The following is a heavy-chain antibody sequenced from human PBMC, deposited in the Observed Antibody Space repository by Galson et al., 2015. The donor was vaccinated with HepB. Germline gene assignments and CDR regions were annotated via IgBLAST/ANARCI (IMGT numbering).Heavy chain of an antibody. CDR3: ARDGSKSRFGELLPYYYFDL. CDR1: GFTFRDYY. Sequence: SLRLSCAASGFTFRDYYMSWIRQAPGKGLEWLSDISRKSSYTSYGDSVKGRFTLSRDNANNSLYLQQNSLRAGDTAVYYCARDGSKSRFGELLPYYYFDLWGRGTPVTVSS. V-gene: IGHV3-11*06. D-gene: IGHD3-10*01. CDR2: ISRKSSYT. J-gene: IGHJ2*01.